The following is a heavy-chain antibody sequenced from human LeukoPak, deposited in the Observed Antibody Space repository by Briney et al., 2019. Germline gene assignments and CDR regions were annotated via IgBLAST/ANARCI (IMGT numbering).Heavy chain of an antibody. CDR2: IYHSGST. V-gene: IGHV4-4*02. Sequence: PSETLFLTCAVSGGSISSSNWWSWVRQPPGKGLEWIGEIYHSGSTNYNPSLKSRVTISVDKSKNQFSLKLSSVTAADTAVYYCARVPFGEYHYYYGMDVWGQGTTVTVSS. J-gene: IGHJ6*02. CDR1: GGSISSSNW. D-gene: IGHD3-10*01. CDR3: ARVPFGEYHYYYGMDV.